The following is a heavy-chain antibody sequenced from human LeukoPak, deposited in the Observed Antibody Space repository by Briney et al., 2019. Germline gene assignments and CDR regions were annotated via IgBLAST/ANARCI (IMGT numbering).Heavy chain of an antibody. V-gene: IGHV3-21*06. Sequence: GGSLRLSCAASGFTFSSYSMNWVRQAPGKGLEWVSSISSSSSYIYYADSVKGRFTISRDNAKNSLYLQTNSLRAEDTAVYYCASMEYSYGPDYWGQGTLVTVSS. CDR2: ISSSSSYI. CDR1: GFTFSSYS. D-gene: IGHD5-18*01. CDR3: ASMEYSYGPDY. J-gene: IGHJ4*02.